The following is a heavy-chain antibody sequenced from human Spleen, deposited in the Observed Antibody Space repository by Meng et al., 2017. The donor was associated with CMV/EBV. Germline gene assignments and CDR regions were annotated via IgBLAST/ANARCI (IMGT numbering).Heavy chain of an antibody. D-gene: IGHD3-3*01. V-gene: IGHV3-23*01. CDR3: ASSLRFFEFPYGMDV. CDR1: GFTFSSYA. J-gene: IGHJ6*02. Sequence: GESLKISCAASGFTFSSYAMNWVRQAPGKGLEWVSSITGSSGSSYYVDSVKGRFTISRDYSKNILYLQMNSLRAEDTAVYYCASSLRFFEFPYGMDVWGQGTTVTVSS. CDR2: ITGSSGSS.